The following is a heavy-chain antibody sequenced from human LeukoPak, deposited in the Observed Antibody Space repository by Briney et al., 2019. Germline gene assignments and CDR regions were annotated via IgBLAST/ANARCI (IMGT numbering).Heavy chain of an antibody. Sequence: GGSLRLSCAASGFTFDDYAMHWVRQAPGKGLEWVSGISWNSGSIGYADSVKGRFTISRDNAKNSLYLQMNSLRAEDTALYYCAKALLTYGILTGGFDYWGQGTLVTVSS. V-gene: IGHV3-9*01. CDR2: ISWNSGSI. J-gene: IGHJ4*02. D-gene: IGHD3-9*01. CDR3: AKALLTYGILTGGFDY. CDR1: GFTFDDYA.